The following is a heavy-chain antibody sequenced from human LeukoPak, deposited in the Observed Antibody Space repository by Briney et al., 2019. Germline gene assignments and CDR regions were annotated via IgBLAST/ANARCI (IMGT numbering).Heavy chain of an antibody. CDR1: GFSVSMKY. Sequence: GESLRLSCAASGFSVSMKYMTWVRQAPGKGLEWVSVIFSGGTTYYADSVKGRLTVSRDNSKNMMYLQMNSLRAEDAAVYYCARFSGPGMQHYYYYMDVWGTGTTVTVSS. V-gene: IGHV3-53*01. CDR2: IFSGGTT. CDR3: ARFSGPGMQHYYYYMDV. J-gene: IGHJ6*03. D-gene: IGHD3-10*01.